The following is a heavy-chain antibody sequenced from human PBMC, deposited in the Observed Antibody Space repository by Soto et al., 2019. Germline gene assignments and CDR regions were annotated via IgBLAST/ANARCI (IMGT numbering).Heavy chain of an antibody. V-gene: IGHV3-23*01. CDR1: GFTFSSYA. Sequence: PGGSLRLSCAASGFTFSSYAMSWVRQAPGKGLEWVSAISGSGGSTYYADSVKGRFTISRDNSKNTLYLQMNSLRAEDTAVYYCAKDYYDSSGYWGLFDIWGQGTMVTVSS. CDR2: ISGSGGST. CDR3: AKDYYDSSGYWGLFDI. D-gene: IGHD3-22*01. J-gene: IGHJ3*02.